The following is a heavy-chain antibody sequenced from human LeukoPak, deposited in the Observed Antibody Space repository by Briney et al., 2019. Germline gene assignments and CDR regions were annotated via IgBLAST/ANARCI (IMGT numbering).Heavy chain of an antibody. CDR1: GYSLTSYW. V-gene: IGHV5-51*01. Sequence: GGSPKISFKGSGYSLTSYWIGLVRQIPGKGVECIGIIYPGESDTRYSPSFQGQVTISADKSISTAYLQWSSLKASDSAMYYCATWESLGYYFDYWGQGTLVTVSS. CDR3: ATWESLGYYFDY. D-gene: IGHD1-26*01. J-gene: IGHJ4*02. CDR2: IYPGESDT.